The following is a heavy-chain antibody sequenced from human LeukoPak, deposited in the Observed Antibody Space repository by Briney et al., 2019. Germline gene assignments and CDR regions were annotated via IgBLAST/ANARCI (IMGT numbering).Heavy chain of an antibody. CDR1: GFTFDEYA. V-gene: IGHV3-43*01. J-gene: IGHJ4*02. CDR3: AKGAISGYDY. Sequence: GGSLRLSCAASGFTFDEYAMHWVRQAPGKGLEWVSLITWDAGSTYYADSVKGRFTISRDNRKNSLYLQMNSLRTEDTAFYYCAKGAISGYDYWGQGNLVTVSS. CDR2: ITWDAGST. D-gene: IGHD5-12*01.